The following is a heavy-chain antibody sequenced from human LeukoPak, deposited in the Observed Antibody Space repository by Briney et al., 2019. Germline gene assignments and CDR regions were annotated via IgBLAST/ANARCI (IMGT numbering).Heavy chain of an antibody. CDR3: AKDRSSSSWFDGYDF. V-gene: IGHV3-23*01. CDR1: GFIFSTCA. CDR2: ISGSGGTT. Sequence: GGSLRLSCTASGFIFSTCAMSWVRQAPGKGLEWVSAISGSGGTTCYADSVKGRFTISRDNSKNTLFLQMNSLRAEDTAVYYCAKDRSSSSWFDGYDFWGQGTMATVSS. D-gene: IGHD6-13*01. J-gene: IGHJ3*01.